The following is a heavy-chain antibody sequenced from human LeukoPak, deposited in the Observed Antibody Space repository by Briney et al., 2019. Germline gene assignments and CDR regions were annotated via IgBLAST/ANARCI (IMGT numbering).Heavy chain of an antibody. CDR2: ISGYNGNT. Sequence: ASVKVSCKASGGTFSSYAISWVRQAPGQGLEWMGWISGYNGNTKNAQKLQGRVTMTTDTSTSTAYMELSSLRSEDTAVYYCARGPITTRSHFDYWGQGTLVTVSS. V-gene: IGHV1-18*01. J-gene: IGHJ4*02. D-gene: IGHD3-22*01. CDR1: GGTFSSYA. CDR3: ARGPITTRSHFDY.